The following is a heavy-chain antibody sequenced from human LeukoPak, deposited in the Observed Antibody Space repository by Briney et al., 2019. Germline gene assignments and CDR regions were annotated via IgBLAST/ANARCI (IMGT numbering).Heavy chain of an antibody. J-gene: IGHJ6*03. CDR3: ARVQPSSSYYYYYYYMDV. CDR2: IYYSGST. CDR1: GGSISSYY. V-gene: IGHV4-59*01. D-gene: IGHD6-6*01. Sequence: SETLSLTCTVSGGSISSYYWSWIRQPPGKGLEWIGYIYYSGSTNYNPSLKSRVTISVDTSKNQFSLKLSSVTAADTAVYYCARVQPSSSYYYYYYYMDVWGKGTTVTVSS.